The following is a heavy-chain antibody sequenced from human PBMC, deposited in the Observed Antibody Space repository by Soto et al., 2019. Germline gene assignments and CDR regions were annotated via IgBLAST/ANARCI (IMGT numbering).Heavy chain of an antibody. Sequence: SCKASGGSIDSGAYSWSWIRQPPGKGLEWIGYVTHSGTAYSIPSLNGRLTLSVASSQTQFSLKLTSVTAADSAVYYCARIHWAQSSLDYWGRGILVTVSS. CDR1: GGSIDSGAYS. V-gene: IGHV4-30-2*01. D-gene: IGHD6-19*01. CDR2: VTHSGTA. J-gene: IGHJ4*02. CDR3: ARIHWAQSSLDY.